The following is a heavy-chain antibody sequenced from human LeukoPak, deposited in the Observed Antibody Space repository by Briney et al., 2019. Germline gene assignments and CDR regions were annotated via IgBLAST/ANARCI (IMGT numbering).Heavy chain of an antibody. Sequence: GGSLRLSCVASVFTFSSYAMSWVRQAPGRGREWVSLISGSGGSTYYADSVKGRITISRDNPKNTLYLQMNSLRDEYTAVYYCAKGGGDFDYWGQGTLVTVSS. V-gene: IGHV3-23*01. J-gene: IGHJ4*02. D-gene: IGHD3-16*01. CDR1: VFTFSSYA. CDR2: ISGSGGST. CDR3: AKGGGDFDY.